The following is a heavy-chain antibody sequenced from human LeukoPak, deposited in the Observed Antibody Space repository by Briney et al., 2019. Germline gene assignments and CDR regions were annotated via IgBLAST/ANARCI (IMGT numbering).Heavy chain of an antibody. D-gene: IGHD1-26*01. CDR3: ATDQSISGPTTALY. V-gene: IGHV3-74*01. J-gene: IGHJ4*02. CDR1: GFTFSRIW. CDR2: INTDGSNT. Sequence: GGTLRLSCAASGFTFSRIWMHWVRQAPGKGLVWVSRINTDGSNTIYADSVKGRFTISRDNAKSSMYLQMNSLRAEDTAVYYCATDQSISGPTTALYGAQGPLVTVSS.